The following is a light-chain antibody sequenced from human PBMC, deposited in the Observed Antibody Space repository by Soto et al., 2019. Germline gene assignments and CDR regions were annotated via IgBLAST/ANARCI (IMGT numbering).Light chain of an antibody. CDR3: SSYTSSSTPLYV. Sequence: QCVLTQPASVSGSPGQSITISCTGTSSDVGGYNYVSWYQQHPGKAPKLMIYDVSNRPSGVSNRFFGSKSGNTASLTISGLQAEDEADYYCSSYTSSSTPLYVFGTGTKVT. J-gene: IGLJ1*01. CDR2: DVS. V-gene: IGLV2-14*03. CDR1: SSDVGGYNY.